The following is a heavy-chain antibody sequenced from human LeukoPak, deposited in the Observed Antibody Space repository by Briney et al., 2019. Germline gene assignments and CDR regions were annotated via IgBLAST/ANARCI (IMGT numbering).Heavy chain of an antibody. Sequence: GGSLRRSCAASGLTVNSNYMSWVRQAPGEGLEWVANIKQDGTEKNYVDSVKGRFTISRDNAKNSLYLQMNSLRAEDTAVYYCARERGSGSYHPFDPWGQGTLATVSS. D-gene: IGHD3-10*01. CDR3: ARERGSGSYHPFDP. V-gene: IGHV3-7*01. CDR1: GLTVNSNY. CDR2: IKQDGTEK. J-gene: IGHJ5*02.